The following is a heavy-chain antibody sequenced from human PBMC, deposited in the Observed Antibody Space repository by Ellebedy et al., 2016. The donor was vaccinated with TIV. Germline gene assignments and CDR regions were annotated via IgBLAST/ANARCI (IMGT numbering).Heavy chain of an antibody. V-gene: IGHV3-53*01. CDR3: ARVRSSAFEI. J-gene: IGHJ3*02. CDR1: GFTVRSNS. Sequence: GESLKISCAASGFTVRSNSMSWVRQAPGKGLEWVSVIETGGNTYYADSVKGRFTISRDNSKNTVSLQMNSLRVEDTAVYYCARVRSSAFEIWGQGTMVTVSS. CDR2: IETGGNT.